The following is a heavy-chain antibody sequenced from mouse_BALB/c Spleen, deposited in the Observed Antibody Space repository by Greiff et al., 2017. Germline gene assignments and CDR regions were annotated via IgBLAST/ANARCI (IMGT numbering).Heavy chain of an antibody. Sequence: VKLMESGPGLVQPAESLTITCTASGFSLTSYGVHWVRQSPGKGLEWLGVIWSGGSTDYNAAFISRRSISKDNSNIQVFFQMNSLQANDTALYYCARNPSVDYWGQGTSVTVSS. V-gene: IGHV2-2*02. CDR2: IWSGGST. D-gene: IGHD3-2*02. J-gene: IGHJ4*01. CDR1: GFSLTSYG. CDR3: ARNPSVDY.